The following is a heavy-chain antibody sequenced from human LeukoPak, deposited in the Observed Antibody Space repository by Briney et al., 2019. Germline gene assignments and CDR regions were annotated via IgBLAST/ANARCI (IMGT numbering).Heavy chain of an antibody. CDR1: EFPFSIYA. D-gene: IGHD1-14*01. J-gene: IGHJ4*02. CDR3: ADYRKPQGLDY. Sequence: GGSLRLSCEVSEFPFSIYAMAWVRQAPGQGLEWVSAIDASGSDTYFTDSVKGRFTISRDNSKNTVYLQMNSLRVEDTAVYYCADYRKPQGLDYWGQGTLVTVSS. V-gene: IGHV3-23*01. CDR2: IDASGSDT.